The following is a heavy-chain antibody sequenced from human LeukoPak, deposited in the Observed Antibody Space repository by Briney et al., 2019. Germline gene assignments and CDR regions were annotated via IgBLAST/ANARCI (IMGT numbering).Heavy chain of an antibody. CDR1: GFTFSSYA. CDR2: ISASGETT. Sequence: GGSLRLSCAASGFTFSSYAMSWVRQAPGRGLEWVSAISASGETTYYADSVKGRFTISRDHSKNTLYLQMNSLRAEDTAVYYCAKIQRCGDYPTLHWGQGTLVTVSS. V-gene: IGHV3-23*01. D-gene: IGHD4-17*01. J-gene: IGHJ1*01. CDR3: AKIQRCGDYPTLH.